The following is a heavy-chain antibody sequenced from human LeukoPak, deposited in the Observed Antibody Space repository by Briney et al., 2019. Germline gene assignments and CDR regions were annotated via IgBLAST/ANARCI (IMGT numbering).Heavy chain of an antibody. J-gene: IGHJ4*02. Sequence: KPGGSLRLPCAASGFTFSDYYMSWIRQAPGKGLEWVSYISSSGSTIDYADSVKGRFTISRDNAKNSLYLQMNSLRAEDTAVYYCARFRLTVTTYAHLDYWGQGTLVTVSS. CDR2: ISSSGSTI. CDR1: GFTFSDYY. CDR3: ARFRLTVTTYAHLDY. V-gene: IGHV3-11*01. D-gene: IGHD4-17*01.